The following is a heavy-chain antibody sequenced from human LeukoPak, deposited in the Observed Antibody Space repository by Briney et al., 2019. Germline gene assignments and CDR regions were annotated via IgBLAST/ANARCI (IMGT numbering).Heavy chain of an antibody. D-gene: IGHD4-23*01. V-gene: IGHV4-31*03. Sequence: SETLSLTCTVSGGSIRSGGYYWSWIREHPWKGLEWIGYIYYSGSTYYNPSLKSRVTISVDTSKNQFSLKLSSVTAADTAVYYCARSYGGNFYFDYWGQGTLVTVSS. CDR1: GGSIRSGGYY. CDR3: ARSYGGNFYFDY. J-gene: IGHJ4*02. CDR2: IYYSGST.